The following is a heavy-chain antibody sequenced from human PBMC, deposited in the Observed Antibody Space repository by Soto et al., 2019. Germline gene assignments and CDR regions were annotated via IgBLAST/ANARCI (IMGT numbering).Heavy chain of an antibody. J-gene: IGHJ4*02. Sequence: PGGSLILSCAASGFIFSSFGMHWVRQAPGKGLEWVAHIWYDGSNTYYADSVKGRSTISRDNSRNTLYLQMNSLRAEDTAVYHCVRDLLGSGGHFDYWGQGTPVTVSS. CDR3: VRDLLGSGGHFDY. CDR1: GFIFSSFG. CDR2: IWYDGSNT. V-gene: IGHV3-33*01. D-gene: IGHD7-27*01.